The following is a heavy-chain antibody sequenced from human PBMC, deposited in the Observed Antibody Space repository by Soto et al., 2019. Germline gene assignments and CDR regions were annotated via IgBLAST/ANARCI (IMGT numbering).Heavy chain of an antibody. CDR1: GYSITTVYY. D-gene: IGHD3-22*01. V-gene: IGHV4-38-2*01. Sequence: SETLSLTCAVSGYSITTVYYWGWVRRPRGKVVEWIGSVYHSGRTSYNPSLESRATVSVDTSKNQFSLRLSSVTAADAAVYYCARGVNYYDSSSFYPRDYLGQGILVPVLL. J-gene: IGHJ4*02. CDR2: VYHSGRT. CDR3: ARGVNYYDSSSFYPRDY.